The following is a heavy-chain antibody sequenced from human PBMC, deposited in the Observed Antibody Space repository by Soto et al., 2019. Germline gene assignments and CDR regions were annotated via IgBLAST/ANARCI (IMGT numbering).Heavy chain of an antibody. CDR1: GGTFSSYA. CDR2: IIPIFGTA. V-gene: IGHV1-69*13. J-gene: IGHJ4*02. CDR3: ASLGTTVSALDS. D-gene: IGHD4-4*01. Sequence: SVKVSCKASGGTFSSYAISWVRQAPGQGLAWMGGIIPIFGTANYAQKFQGRVTITADESTSTAYMELSSLRSEDTAVYHCASLGTTVSALDSWGPGTLVTVSS.